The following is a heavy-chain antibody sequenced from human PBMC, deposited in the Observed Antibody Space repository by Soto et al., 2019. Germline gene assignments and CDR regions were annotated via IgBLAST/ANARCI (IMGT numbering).Heavy chain of an antibody. V-gene: IGHV3-30*19. D-gene: IGHD4-17*01. CDR1: GFTFSSYG. Sequence: PGGSLRLSCAASGFTFSSYGMHWVRQAPGKGLEWVAVISYDGSNKYYADSVKGRFTISRDNSKNTLYLQMNSLRAEDTAVYYCASPSTTVTDYYYYGMDVWGQGTTVTVSS. J-gene: IGHJ6*02. CDR2: ISYDGSNK. CDR3: ASPSTTVTDYYYYGMDV.